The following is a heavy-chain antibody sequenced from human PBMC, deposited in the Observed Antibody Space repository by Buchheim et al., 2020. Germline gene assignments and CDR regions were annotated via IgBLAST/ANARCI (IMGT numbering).Heavy chain of an antibody. Sequence: QVQLVQSGAEVKKPGASVKVPCKASGYTFTSYDINWVRQATGQGLEWMGWMNPNSGNTGYAQKFQGRVTMTRNTSISTAYMELSSLRSEDTAVYYCARGSLYCTGGVCYPQSGWFDPWGQGTL. CDR1: GYTFTSYD. CDR2: MNPNSGNT. CDR3: ARGSLYCTGGVCYPQSGWFDP. J-gene: IGHJ5*02. V-gene: IGHV1-8*01. D-gene: IGHD2-8*02.